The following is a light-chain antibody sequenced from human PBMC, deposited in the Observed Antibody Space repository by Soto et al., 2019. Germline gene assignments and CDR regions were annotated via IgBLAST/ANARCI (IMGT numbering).Light chain of an antibody. CDR2: RNN. Sequence: QSAPTQPRSVSGSPGQSVAISCTGTSSNFVGDKYVAWYQQLPGTAPKLLIYRNNQRPSGVPDRCSGSKSGTSASLAISGLRSEDEADYYCAAWDDSLSGVVFGGGTKVTVL. CDR3: AAWDDSLSGVV. V-gene: IGLV1-47*01. J-gene: IGLJ2*01. CDR1: SSNFVGDKY.